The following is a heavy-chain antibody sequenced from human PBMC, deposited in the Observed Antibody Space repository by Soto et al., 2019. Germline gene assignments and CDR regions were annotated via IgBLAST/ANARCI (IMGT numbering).Heavy chain of an antibody. J-gene: IGHJ4*02. CDR1: GGSFSGYY. D-gene: IGHD2-2*01. CDR3: ARGRRRYCSSTSCYASPRSTYFDY. Sequence: SETLSLTCAVYGGSFSGYYWSWIRQPPGKGLEWIGEINHSGSTNYNPSLKSRVTISVDTSKNQFSLKLSSVTAADTAVYYCARGRRRYCSSTSCYASPRSTYFDYWGQGTLVTV. CDR2: INHSGST. V-gene: IGHV4-34*01.